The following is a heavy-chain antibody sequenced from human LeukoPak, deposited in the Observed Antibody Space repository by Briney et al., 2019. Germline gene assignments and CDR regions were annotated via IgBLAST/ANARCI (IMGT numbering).Heavy chain of an antibody. Sequence: GGSLRLSCAASGFTFSSYNMNWVRQAPGKGLEWVGFIRSKAYGGTTEYAASVKGRFTISRDDSKSIAYLQMNSLKTEDTAVYYCTSDADYWGQGTLVTVSS. CDR3: TSDADY. CDR1: GFTFSSYN. V-gene: IGHV3-49*04. J-gene: IGHJ4*02. CDR2: IRSKAYGGTT.